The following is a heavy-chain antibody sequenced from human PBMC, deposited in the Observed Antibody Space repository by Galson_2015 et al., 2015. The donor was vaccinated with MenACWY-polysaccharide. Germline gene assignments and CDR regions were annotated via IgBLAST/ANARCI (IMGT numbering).Heavy chain of an antibody. V-gene: IGHV3-64*01. CDR2: ISSNGGST. CDR1: GFTFSSYA. J-gene: IGHJ4*02. Sequence: SLRLSCAASGFTFSSYAMHWVRQAPGKGLEYVSAISSNGGSTYYANSVKGRFTISRDNSKNTLYLQMGSLRAEDMAVYYCARGRPSRPDRILGVVPDYWGQGTLVTVSS. CDR3: ARGRPSRPDRILGVVPDY. D-gene: IGHD3-3*01.